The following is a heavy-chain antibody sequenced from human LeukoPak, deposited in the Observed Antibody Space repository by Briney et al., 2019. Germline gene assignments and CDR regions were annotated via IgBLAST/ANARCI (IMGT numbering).Heavy chain of an antibody. CDR1: GFTFGDYA. D-gene: IGHD3-9*01. J-gene: IGHJ5*02. CDR3: AKLVPYYDILTGLAPGWFDP. CDR2: ISWNSGSI. V-gene: IGHV3-9*01. Sequence: PGGSLRLSCAASGFTFGDYAMHWVRQAPGKGLEWVSGISWNSGSIGYADSVKGRFTISRDNAKNSLYLQMNSLRAEDTALYYCAKLVPYYDILTGLAPGWFDPWGQGTLVTVSS.